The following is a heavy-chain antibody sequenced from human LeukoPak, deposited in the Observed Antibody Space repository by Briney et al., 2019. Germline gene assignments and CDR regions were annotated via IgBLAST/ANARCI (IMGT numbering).Heavy chain of an antibody. CDR2: INSDGSST. J-gene: IGHJ4*02. CDR3: ARALRYSSPFDY. Sequence: PGGSLRLSCAASGFTFSGYWMHWVRQAPGKGLVWVSRINSDGSSTSHADSVKGRFTISRDNAKNTLYLQMNSLRAEDTAVYYCARALRYSSPFDYWGQGTLVTVSS. CDR1: GFTFSGYW. V-gene: IGHV3-74*01. D-gene: IGHD6-13*01.